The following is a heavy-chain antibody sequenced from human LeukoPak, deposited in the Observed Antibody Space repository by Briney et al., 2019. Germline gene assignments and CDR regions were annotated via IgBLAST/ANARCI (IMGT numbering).Heavy chain of an antibody. J-gene: IGHJ3*02. CDR2: IYYNGNT. Sequence: SEALSLTCTVSGVSISSSYWSWIRPPPGKKLDWIGYIYYNGNTNYKPSLKSRVTISADTSKNQFSLKLSSVTAADTAVYYCVRGNYDNRGYSNAFDIWGQGAMVTVSS. V-gene: IGHV4-59*01. CDR3: VRGNYDNRGYSNAFDI. CDR1: GVSISSSY. D-gene: IGHD3-22*01.